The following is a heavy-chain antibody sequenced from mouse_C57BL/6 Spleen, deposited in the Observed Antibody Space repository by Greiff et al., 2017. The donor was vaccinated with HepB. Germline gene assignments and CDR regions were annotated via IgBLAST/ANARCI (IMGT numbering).Heavy chain of an antibody. CDR3: ASPDGYWGFAY. D-gene: IGHD2-3*01. CDR1: GYTFTDYN. V-gene: IGHV1-18*01. Sequence: VHVKQSGPELVKPGASVKIPCKASGYTFTDYNMDWVKQSHGKSLEWIGDINPNNGGTIYNQKFKGKATLTVDKSSSTAYMELRSLTSEDTAVYYCASPDGYWGFAYWGQGTLVTVSA. CDR2: INPNNGGT. J-gene: IGHJ3*01.